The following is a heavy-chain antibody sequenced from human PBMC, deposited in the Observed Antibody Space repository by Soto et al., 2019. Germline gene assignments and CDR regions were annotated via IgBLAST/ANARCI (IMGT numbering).Heavy chain of an antibody. V-gene: IGHV3-23*01. CDR1: GFTFSSYP. J-gene: IGHJ6*02. CDR2: ISGSGGST. Sequence: GGSLILSCAPSGFTFSSYPMSWVRQAPGKGLEWVSAISGSGGSTYYADSVKGRFTISRDNSKNTLYLQMNSLRAEDTAVYYCAKSGGSQLVHYYYSGMDVWGQGTTVTGTS. D-gene: IGHD6-13*01. CDR3: AKSGGSQLVHYYYSGMDV.